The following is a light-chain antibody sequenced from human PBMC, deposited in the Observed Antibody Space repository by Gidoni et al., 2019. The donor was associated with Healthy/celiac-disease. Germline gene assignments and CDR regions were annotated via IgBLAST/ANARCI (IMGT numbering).Light chain of an antibody. CDR1: QGISGY. J-gene: IGKJ1*01. CDR3: QQYYSYPQT. V-gene: IGKV1-8*01. CDR2: AAS. Sequence: AIRMTQSPSSLSASTGYRVTITCRASQGISGYLAWYKKNPGKAPKLLIYAASTLQSGVPSRFSGSGSGTDFTLTISCLQSEDFATYYCQQYYSYPQTFGQGTKVEIK.